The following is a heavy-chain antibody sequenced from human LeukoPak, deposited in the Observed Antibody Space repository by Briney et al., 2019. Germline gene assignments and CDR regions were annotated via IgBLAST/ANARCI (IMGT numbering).Heavy chain of an antibody. D-gene: IGHD5-24*01. J-gene: IGHJ4*02. CDR3: ASARWDY. Sequence: EPSGTLSLTCAVSGDSISTNHWWSWVRQPPGKGLEWIGEVFHSGSTNYNPSLKSRVTISVDKSKNLFSLKLTSVTAADTAMYYRASARWDYWGQGTLVTVSS. V-gene: IGHV4-4*02. CDR2: VFHSGST. CDR1: GDSISTNHW.